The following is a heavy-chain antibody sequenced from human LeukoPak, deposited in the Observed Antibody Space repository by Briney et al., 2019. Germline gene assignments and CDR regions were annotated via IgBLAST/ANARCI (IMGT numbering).Heavy chain of an antibody. CDR2: IYSGGST. Sequence: GGSLRLSCAASGFTVSSNYMSWVRQAPGKGLEWVSVIYSGGSTYYADSVKGRFTISRDNSKNTLYLQMNSLRAGDTAVYYCAREKGVITTSYFDYWGQGTLVTVSS. J-gene: IGHJ4*02. V-gene: IGHV3-66*01. D-gene: IGHD3-22*01. CDR3: AREKGVITTSYFDY. CDR1: GFTVSSNY.